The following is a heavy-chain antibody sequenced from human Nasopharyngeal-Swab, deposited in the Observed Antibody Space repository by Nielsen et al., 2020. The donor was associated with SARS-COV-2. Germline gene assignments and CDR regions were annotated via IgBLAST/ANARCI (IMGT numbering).Heavy chain of an antibody. CDR2: ISGSGGST. V-gene: IGHV3-23*01. CDR1: GFTFSSYA. CDR3: AKVPSTVTTLPPDY. J-gene: IGHJ4*02. Sequence: SCAASGFTFSSYAMSWVRQAPGKGLEWVSAISGSGGSTYYADSVKGRFTISRDNSKNTLYLQMNSLRAEDTAVYYCAKVPSTVTTLPPDYWGQGTLVTVSS. D-gene: IGHD4-11*01.